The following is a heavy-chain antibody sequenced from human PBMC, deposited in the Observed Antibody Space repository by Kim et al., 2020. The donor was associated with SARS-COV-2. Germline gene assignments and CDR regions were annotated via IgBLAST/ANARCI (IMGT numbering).Heavy chain of an antibody. CDR1: GFTFSTYG. CDR3: ATTRTRYSSGWWNYGMDV. CDR2: ISRSGGTT. J-gene: IGHJ6*02. Sequence: GGSLRLSCAASGFTFSTYGMSWVRQAPGKGLEWVAVISRSGGTTYYADSVKGRFTISRDNSKNTLYLQMNSLRAEDTAVYYCATTRTRYSSGWWNYGMDVWGQGTTVIVSS. V-gene: IGHV3-23*01. D-gene: IGHD6-19*01.